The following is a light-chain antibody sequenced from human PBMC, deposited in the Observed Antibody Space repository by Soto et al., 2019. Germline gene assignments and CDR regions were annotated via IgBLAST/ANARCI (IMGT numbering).Light chain of an antibody. CDR1: QGIGNK. Sequence: DIQMTQSPSSLSASVGDRVTITCRASQGIGNKLGWYQQKPGKAPKRLIYGASTLQSGAPSRFSGSGSVTEFTLTISSLQPEDFATYYCLQQSSYPLTFGGGTKVEIK. CDR2: GAS. J-gene: IGKJ4*01. CDR3: LQQSSYPLT. V-gene: IGKV1-17*01.